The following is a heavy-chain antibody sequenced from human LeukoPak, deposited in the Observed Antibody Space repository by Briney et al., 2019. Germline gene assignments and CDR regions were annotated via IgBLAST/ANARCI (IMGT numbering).Heavy chain of an antibody. CDR2: ILEDGRIK. V-gene: IGHV3-30*18. D-gene: IGHD1-1*01. J-gene: IGHJ4*02. CDR1: GFTFSNHW. Sequence: PGGSLRLSCAASGFTFSNHWMSWVRQAPGKGLEWVAVILEDGRIKKYADSVKDRFTISRDNTNNTLYLQMNRLRAEDTGIYFCAKDRETSASGTFDYWGLGTLVAVSS. CDR3: AKDRETSASGTFDY.